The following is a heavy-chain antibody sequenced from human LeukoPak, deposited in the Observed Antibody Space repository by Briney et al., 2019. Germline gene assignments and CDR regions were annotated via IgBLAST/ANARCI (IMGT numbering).Heavy chain of an antibody. CDR2: IYYSGST. V-gene: IGHV4-61*08. CDR1: GGSISSGDYY. J-gene: IGHJ3*02. Sequence: PSQTLSLTCTVSGGSISSGDYYWSWIRQPPGKGLEWIGYIYYSGSTNYNPSLKSRVTISVDTSKNQFSLKLSSVTAADTAVYYCARVPLDDYVWGSYRYTVDAFDIWGQGTMVTVSS. D-gene: IGHD3-16*02. CDR3: ARVPLDDYVWGSYRYTVDAFDI.